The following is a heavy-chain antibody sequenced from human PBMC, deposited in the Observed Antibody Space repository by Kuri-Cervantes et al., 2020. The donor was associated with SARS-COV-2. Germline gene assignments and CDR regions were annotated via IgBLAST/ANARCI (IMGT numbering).Heavy chain of an antibody. CDR3: ARDQAFDI. V-gene: IGHV3-30*04. Sequence: GESLKISCAASGFTFSSYAMHWVRQAPGKGLEWVAVISYDGSNKYYADSVKGRFTISRDNSKNTLYLQMYSLRPEDTAMYYCARDQAFDIWGQGTKVTVSS. CDR1: GFTFSSYA. J-gene: IGHJ3*02. CDR2: ISYDGSNK.